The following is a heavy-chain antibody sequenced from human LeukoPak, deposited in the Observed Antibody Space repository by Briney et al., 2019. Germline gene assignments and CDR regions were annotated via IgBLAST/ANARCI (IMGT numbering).Heavy chain of an antibody. V-gene: IGHV3-48*04. CDR1: GFTFSSYA. Sequence: GGSLRLSCAASGFTFSSYAMSWVRQAPGKGLEWVSYISSSGSTMYYADSVKGRFTISRDNAKKSLYLQMNSLRVEDTAIYYCANPFYGSGPRGYWGQGTLVTVSS. D-gene: IGHD3-10*01. CDR3: ANPFYGSGPRGY. CDR2: ISSSGSTM. J-gene: IGHJ4*02.